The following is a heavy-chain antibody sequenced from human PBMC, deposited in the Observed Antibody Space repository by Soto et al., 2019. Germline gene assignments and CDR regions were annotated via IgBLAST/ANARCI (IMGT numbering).Heavy chain of an antibody. CDR1: GFIFSTYG. J-gene: IGHJ3*02. D-gene: IGHD2-8*02. CDR3: AKSWSGSHGAFDM. Sequence: QVQLVESGGGVVQPGRSLRLSCAASGFIFSTYGMHWVRQAPGKGLEWVAVISYDGSNQYYEDTVKGRFTISRDNSKNTLYLQMNSLIVEDKAVYYCAKSWSGSHGAFDMWGQGTMVTVSA. V-gene: IGHV3-30*18. CDR2: ISYDGSNQ.